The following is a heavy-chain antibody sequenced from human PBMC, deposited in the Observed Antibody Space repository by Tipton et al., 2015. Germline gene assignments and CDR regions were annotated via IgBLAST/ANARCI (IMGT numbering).Heavy chain of an antibody. D-gene: IGHD6-13*01. J-gene: IGHJ5*02. CDR2: ISGSGEST. V-gene: IGHV3-23*01. Sequence: GSLRLSCAASGFRFTSHAMSWVRQAPGKGLEWVSVISGSGESTNYADSVKGRFTFSRDNSKNTLYMQMNSLRAEDTAVYYCTTDYISRWQFDPWGQGTLVTVSS. CDR3: TTDYISRWQFDP. CDR1: GFRFTSHA.